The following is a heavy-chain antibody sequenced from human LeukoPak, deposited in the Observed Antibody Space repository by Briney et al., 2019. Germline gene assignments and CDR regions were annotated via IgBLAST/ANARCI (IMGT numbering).Heavy chain of an antibody. Sequence: SETLSLSCAVYGGSFSGYYWSWIRQPPGKGLECIGEINHSGSTNYNPSLKSRVTISVDTSKNQFSLKLSSVTAADTAVYYCAREGEDYDFDYWGQGTLVTVSS. CDR2: INHSGST. V-gene: IGHV4-34*01. CDR3: AREGEDYDFDY. D-gene: IGHD3-16*01. CDR1: GGSFSGYY. J-gene: IGHJ4*02.